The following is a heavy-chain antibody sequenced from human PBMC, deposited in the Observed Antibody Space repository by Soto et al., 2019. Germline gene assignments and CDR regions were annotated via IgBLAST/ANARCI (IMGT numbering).Heavy chain of an antibody. D-gene: IGHD1-1*01. CDR2: VYHSGST. CDR3: ATTSTSGTRFDY. CDR1: GGSISTSNW. J-gene: IGHJ4*02. Sequence: QVQLQESGPGLVKPSGTLSLTCAVSGGSISTSNWWSWVRQPPGKGLEWIGEVYHSGSTNYNPSFKSRVAMSVDKSKKQCALKLNSVTAADTDLYYCATTSTSGTRFDYWGQGSLVTVSS. V-gene: IGHV4-4*02.